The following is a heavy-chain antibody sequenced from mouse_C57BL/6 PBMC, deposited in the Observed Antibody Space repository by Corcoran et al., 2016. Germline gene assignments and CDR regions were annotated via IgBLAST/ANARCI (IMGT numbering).Heavy chain of an antibody. CDR2: INPNNGGT. D-gene: IGHD2-5*01. J-gene: IGHJ4*01. CDR1: VYTFTDYN. CDR3: ARKEIVTTSYYYAMDY. V-gene: IGHV1-18*01. Sequence: EVQLQQSGPELVKPGASVKIPCKASVYTFTDYNMDWVKQSHGKSLEWIGDINPNNGGTIYNQKFKGKATLTVDKSSSTAYMELRSLTSEDTAVYDCARKEIVTTSYYYAMDYWGQGTSVTVSS.